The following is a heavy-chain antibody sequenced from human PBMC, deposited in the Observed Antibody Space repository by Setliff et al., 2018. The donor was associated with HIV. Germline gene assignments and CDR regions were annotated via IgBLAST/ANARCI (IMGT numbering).Heavy chain of an antibody. Sequence: SVKVSCKASGGTFGSYAISWVRQAPGQGLEWMGGIIPISGTVNYAQKFWGRVTITTHESTSTAYMELSSLRSEDTAVYYCARGFGGYCSSMSCPGLFDPWGQGTLVTVSS. D-gene: IGHD2-2*01. J-gene: IGHJ5*02. V-gene: IGHV1-69*05. CDR2: IIPISGTV. CDR3: ARGFGGYCSSMSCPGLFDP. CDR1: GGTFGSYA.